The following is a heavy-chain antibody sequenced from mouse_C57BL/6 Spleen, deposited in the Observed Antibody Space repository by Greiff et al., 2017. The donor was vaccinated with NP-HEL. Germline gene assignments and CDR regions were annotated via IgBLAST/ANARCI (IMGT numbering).Heavy chain of an antibody. Sequence: EVQLQQSGPELVKPGASVKISCKASGYTFTDYYMNWVKQSHGKSLEWIGDINPNNGGTSYNQKFKGKATLTVDKSSSTAYMELRSLTSEDSAVYYCARGGITTVEYFDYWGQGTTLTVSS. D-gene: IGHD1-1*01. CDR3: ARGGITTVEYFDY. CDR2: INPNNGGT. V-gene: IGHV1-26*01. CDR1: GYTFTDYY. J-gene: IGHJ2*01.